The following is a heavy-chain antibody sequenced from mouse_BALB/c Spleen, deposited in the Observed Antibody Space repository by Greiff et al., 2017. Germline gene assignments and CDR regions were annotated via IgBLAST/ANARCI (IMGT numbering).Heavy chain of an antibody. CDR1: GFTFSSFG. CDR2: ISSGSSTI. Sequence: EVKVEESGGGLVQPGGSRKLSCAASGFTFSSFGMHWVRQAPEKGLEWVAYISSGSSTIYYADTVKGRFTISRDNPKNTLFLQMTSLRSEDTAMYYCARGGGFPFDYWGQGTTLTVSS. J-gene: IGHJ2*01. CDR3: ARGGGFPFDY. V-gene: IGHV5-17*02. D-gene: IGHD1-1*02.